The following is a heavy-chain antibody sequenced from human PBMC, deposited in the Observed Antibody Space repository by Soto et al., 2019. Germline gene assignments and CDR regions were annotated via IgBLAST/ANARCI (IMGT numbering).Heavy chain of an antibody. CDR2: IIPIFGTA. V-gene: IGHV1-69*13. Sequence: SVKVSCKASGGTFSSYAISWVRQAPGQGLEWMGGIIPIFGTANYAQKFQGRVTITADESTSTAYMELSSLRSEDTAVYYCAREGQGIAVAGLTNWFDPWGQGTLVTVSS. J-gene: IGHJ5*02. D-gene: IGHD6-19*01. CDR3: AREGQGIAVAGLTNWFDP. CDR1: GGTFSSYA.